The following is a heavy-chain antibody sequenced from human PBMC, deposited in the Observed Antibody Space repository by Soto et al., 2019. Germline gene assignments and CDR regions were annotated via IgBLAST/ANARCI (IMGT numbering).Heavy chain of an antibody. Sequence: ASETLSLTCTVSGGSISSGGYYWSWIRQHPGKGLEWIGYIYYSGSTYHNPSLKSRVTISVDTSKNQFSLKLSSVTAADTAVYYCARGQVLRYFDWSYGHNWFDPWGQGTLVTVSS. V-gene: IGHV4-31*03. J-gene: IGHJ5*02. D-gene: IGHD3-9*01. CDR2: IYYSGST. CDR1: GGSISSGGYY. CDR3: ARGQVLRYFDWSYGHNWFDP.